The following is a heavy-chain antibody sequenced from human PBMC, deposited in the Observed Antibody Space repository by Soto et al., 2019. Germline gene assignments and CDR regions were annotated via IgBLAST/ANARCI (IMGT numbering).Heavy chain of an antibody. J-gene: IGHJ4*02. D-gene: IGHD3-16*01. Sequence: QAQLVQSGAEVKKPGASVKVSCKASDYTFTSYGISWVRQAPGQGLEWMGWISAYNRNTNYAQKLQDRVTMTTDTSTNTAYMDLRSLRSDDTAMYYCARAARPYVDFDYWGQGTLVTVSS. CDR3: ARAARPYVDFDY. CDR2: ISAYNRNT. CDR1: DYTFTSYG. V-gene: IGHV1-18*04.